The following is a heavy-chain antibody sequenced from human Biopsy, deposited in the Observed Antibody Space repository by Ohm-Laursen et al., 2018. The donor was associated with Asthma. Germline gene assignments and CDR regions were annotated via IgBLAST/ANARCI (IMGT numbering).Heavy chain of an antibody. J-gene: IGHJ3*02. D-gene: IGHD3-22*01. CDR3: ARQSGQDFPDTSAFDI. CDR2: VSSDGHDK. V-gene: IGHV3-30*03. CDR1: GFVFSQWG. Sequence: SLRLSCAAAGFVFSQWGMHWVRQGPGKGLEWVAFVSSDGHDKFYEDSVKGRFTISRDNSRNRLYLQINRLTVEDSALYFCARQSGQDFPDTSAFDIWGQGTKVAVSS.